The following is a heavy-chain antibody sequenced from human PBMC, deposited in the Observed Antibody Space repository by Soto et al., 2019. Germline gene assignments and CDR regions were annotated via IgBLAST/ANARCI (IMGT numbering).Heavy chain of an antibody. J-gene: IGHJ6*02. D-gene: IGHD6-6*01. Sequence: LGGSLRLSCAASEFTVSSNYMSWVRQAPGKGLEWVSVIYSGGSTYYADSVKGRFTISRDSSENTLYLQMNSLRAEDTAVYYCAKTKAARSNYYGMDVWGQGTTVTVSS. CDR2: IYSGGST. CDR3: AKTKAARSNYYGMDV. V-gene: IGHV3-53*01. CDR1: EFTVSSNY.